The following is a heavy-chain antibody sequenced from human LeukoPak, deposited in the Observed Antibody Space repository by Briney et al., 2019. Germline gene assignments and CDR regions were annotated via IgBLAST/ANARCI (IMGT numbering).Heavy chain of an antibody. D-gene: IGHD3-22*01. Sequence: SETLSLTCAVYGGSFSGYSWGWIRQPPGKGLEGIGEINHRGSTNYNPSLKSRVTISVDTSKNQFSLKLSSVTAADTAVYYCARLAYYYDSSGYYGSYDMDVWGQGTTVTVSS. CDR1: GGSFSGYS. CDR2: INHRGST. J-gene: IGHJ6*02. V-gene: IGHV4-34*01. CDR3: ARLAYYYDSSGYYGSYDMDV.